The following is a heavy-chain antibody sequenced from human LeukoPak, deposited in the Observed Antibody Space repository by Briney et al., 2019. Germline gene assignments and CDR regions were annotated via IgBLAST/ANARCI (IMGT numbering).Heavy chain of an antibody. CDR3: ARPPGPHCSITRCP. V-gene: IGHV4-34*01. D-gene: IGHD2-2*01. Sequence: SETLSLTCAVYGGYFSDYCWSWVRQPPGKGLEWIGEINHSGSTNYNPSLKSRVTISVDTSKKQFSLKLSSVTAADTAVYYCARPPGPHCSITRCPWGQGSLVTVSS. CDR2: INHSGST. J-gene: IGHJ5*02. CDR1: GGYFSDYC.